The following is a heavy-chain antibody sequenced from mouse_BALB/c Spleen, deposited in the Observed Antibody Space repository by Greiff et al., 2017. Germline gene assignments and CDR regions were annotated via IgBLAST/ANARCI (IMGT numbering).Heavy chain of an antibody. J-gene: IGHJ3*01. V-gene: IGHV5-6-4*01. Sequence: EVKLVESGGGLVKPGGSLKLSCAASGFTFSSYTMSWVRQTPEKRLEWVATISSGGSYTYYPDSVKGRFTISRDNAKNTLYLQMSSLKSEDTAMYYCTRGQLGRIFAYWGQGTLVTVSA. CDR3: TRGQLGRIFAY. CDR1: GFTFSSYT. D-gene: IGHD4-1*02. CDR2: ISSGGSYT.